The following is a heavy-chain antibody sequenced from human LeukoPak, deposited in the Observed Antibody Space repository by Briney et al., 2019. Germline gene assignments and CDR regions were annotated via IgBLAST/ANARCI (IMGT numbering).Heavy chain of an antibody. CDR1: GGSFSGYY. Sequence: SETLSLTCAVYGGSFSGYYWSWIRQPPGKGLEWIGEINHSGSTNYNPSLKSRVTISVDTSKNQFSLKLTSVTAADTAVYYCARGQVVVVVAATGYYYYLDVWGKGTTVTVSS. CDR2: INHSGST. J-gene: IGHJ6*03. V-gene: IGHV4-34*01. D-gene: IGHD2-15*01. CDR3: ARGQVVVVVAATGYYYYLDV.